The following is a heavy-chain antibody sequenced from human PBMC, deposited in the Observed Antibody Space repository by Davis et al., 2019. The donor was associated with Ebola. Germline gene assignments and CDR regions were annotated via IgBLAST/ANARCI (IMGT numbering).Heavy chain of an antibody. CDR3: AKDDKFASVGPRGVDH. D-gene: IGHD3-10*01. J-gene: IGHJ4*02. Sequence: GGSLRLSCAASAFTFSDYAMHWVRQTAKGLEWVAVISYDGSKTNYEDSVKGRFTTSRDNSKNTLYLQMSSLRLEDTAVYFCAKDDKFASVGPRGVDHWGQGTQVIVSS. V-gene: IGHV3-30*04. CDR1: AFTFSDYA. CDR2: ISYDGSKT.